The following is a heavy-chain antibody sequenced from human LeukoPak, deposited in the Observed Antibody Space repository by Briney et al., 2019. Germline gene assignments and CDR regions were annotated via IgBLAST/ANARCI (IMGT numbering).Heavy chain of an antibody. V-gene: IGHV3-23*01. CDR2: ISGSGGST. CDR3: AKAEGYDSSGYSFDI. CDR1: GFTFSSYA. D-gene: IGHD3-22*01. Sequence: GGSLRLSCAASGFTFSSYAMSWVRQAPGKGLEWVSAISGSGGSTYYADSVKGRFTISRDNSKNTLYLQMDSLRAEDTAVYYCAKAEGYDSSGYSFDIWGQGTMVTVSS. J-gene: IGHJ3*02.